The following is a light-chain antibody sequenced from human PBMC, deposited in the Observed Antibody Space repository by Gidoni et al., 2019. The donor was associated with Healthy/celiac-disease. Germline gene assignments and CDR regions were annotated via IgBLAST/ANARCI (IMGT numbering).Light chain of an antibody. Sequence: DIQMTQSPSSLSASVGERVTITCRASQSISSYLNWYQQKPGKAPKLLIYAASSLQSGVPSRFSGSGSGTDFTLTISSLQPEDFATYYCQQSYSTLTFGGXTKVEIK. V-gene: IGKV1-39*01. J-gene: IGKJ4*01. CDR1: QSISSY. CDR3: QQSYSTLT. CDR2: AAS.